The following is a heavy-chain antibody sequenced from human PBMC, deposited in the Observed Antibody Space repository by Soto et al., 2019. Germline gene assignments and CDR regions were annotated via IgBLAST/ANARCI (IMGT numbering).Heavy chain of an antibody. CDR2: IWYDGSNK. Sequence: GGSLRLSCAASGFTFSSYGMHWVRQAPGKGLEWVAVIWYDGSNKYYADSVKGRFTISRDNSKNTLYLQMNSLRAEDTAVYYCARDPAAPYCSGGSCYSRTRFDPWGQGTLVTVSS. CDR1: GFTFSSYG. CDR3: ARDPAAPYCSGGSCYSRTRFDP. V-gene: IGHV3-33*01. J-gene: IGHJ5*02. D-gene: IGHD2-15*01.